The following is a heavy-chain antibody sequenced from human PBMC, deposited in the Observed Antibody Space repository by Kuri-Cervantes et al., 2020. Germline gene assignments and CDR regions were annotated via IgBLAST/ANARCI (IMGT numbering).Heavy chain of an antibody. J-gene: IGHJ4*02. V-gene: IGHV2-70D*14. D-gene: IGHD6-19*01. CDR1: GFSLSTRGMR. Sequence: SGPTLVKPTQTLTLTCTFSGFSLSTRGMRVSWIRQPPGKALGWLARIDWDDDKFYRTSLRTRLTISKDTSKNQVVLTMTNMDPVDTGTYYCARHSSGWDGGFDYWGQGTLVTVSS. CDR3: ARHSSGWDGGFDY. CDR2: IDWDDDK.